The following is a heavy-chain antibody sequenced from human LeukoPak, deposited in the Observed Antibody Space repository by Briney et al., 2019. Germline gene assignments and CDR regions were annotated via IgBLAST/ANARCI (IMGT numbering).Heavy chain of an antibody. CDR2: ISAYNGNT. D-gene: IGHD5-18*01. Sequence: ASVKVSCKASGYTFNSSYMHWVRQAPGQGLEWMGWISAYNGNTNYAQKLQGRVTMTTDTSTSTAYMELRSLRSDDTAVYYCARAPGYSYGYDYYYGMDVWGQGTTVTVSS. J-gene: IGHJ6*02. CDR1: GYTFNSSY. V-gene: IGHV1-18*04. CDR3: ARAPGYSYGYDYYYGMDV.